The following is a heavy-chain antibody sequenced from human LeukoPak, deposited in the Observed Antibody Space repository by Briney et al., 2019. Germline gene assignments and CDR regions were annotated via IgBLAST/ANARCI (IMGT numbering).Heavy chain of an antibody. D-gene: IGHD6-13*01. V-gene: IGHV1-2*02. CDR2: INPNTGGT. Sequence: ASVKVSCKTSGFTFTGYYIYWVRQAPGQGLEWMGWINPNTGGTNYAQKFQARATMTRDTSISTAYMELSRLTSDDTAVYYCARDWGRAAAPGWGQGTLVTVSS. J-gene: IGHJ3*01. CDR1: GFTFTGYY. CDR3: ARDWGRAAAPG.